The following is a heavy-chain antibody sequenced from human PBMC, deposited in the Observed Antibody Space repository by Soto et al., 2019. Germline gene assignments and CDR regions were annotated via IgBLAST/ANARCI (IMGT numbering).Heavy chain of an antibody. D-gene: IGHD3-3*01. CDR3: ARVRDFWSGYVPLWFDP. V-gene: IGHV4-39*07. Sequence: SETLSLTCTVSGDSVSSRGYFWAWLRQPPGKRLEWIGSIYHNGNTYYNPSLKSRVTISVDTSKNQFSLKLSSVTAADTAVYYCARVRDFWSGYVPLWFDPWGQGTLVTVSS. CDR1: GDSVSSRGYF. CDR2: IYHNGNT. J-gene: IGHJ5*02.